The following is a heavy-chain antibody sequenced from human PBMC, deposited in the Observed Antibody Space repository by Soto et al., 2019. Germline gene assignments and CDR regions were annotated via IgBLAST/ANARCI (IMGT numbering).Heavy chain of an antibody. D-gene: IGHD6-13*01. CDR2: IIPIFGTA. CDR1: GGTFSSYA. Sequence: QVQLVQSGAEVKKPGSSVKVSCKASGGTFSSYAISWVRQAPGQGLEWMGGIIPIFGTANYAQKFQGRVTITADKSTSTAYMELSSLRSEDTAVYYCASLSDVVYAAAEDCFDPWGQGTLVTVSS. J-gene: IGHJ5*02. V-gene: IGHV1-69*06. CDR3: ASLSDVVYAAAEDCFDP.